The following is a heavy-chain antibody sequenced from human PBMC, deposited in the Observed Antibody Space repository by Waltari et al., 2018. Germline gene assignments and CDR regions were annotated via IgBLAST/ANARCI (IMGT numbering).Heavy chain of an antibody. CDR1: GLTFCNYA. J-gene: IGHJ4*02. Sequence: EVQLFASGGGLVQPGGSLRPSCAASGLTFCNYAMTWVRQLPGKGLEWVSGISGSGGSTYYADSVKGRFTISRDNSKNTLYLQMNSLRAEDTAVYYCAKAHSTMTYRGVYYFDYWGQGTLVTVSS. CDR2: ISGSGGST. D-gene: IGHD3-3*01. CDR3: AKAHSTMTYRGVYYFDY. V-gene: IGHV3-23*01.